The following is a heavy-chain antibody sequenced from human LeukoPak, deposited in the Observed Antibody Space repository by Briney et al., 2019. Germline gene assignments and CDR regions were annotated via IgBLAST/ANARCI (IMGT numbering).Heavy chain of an antibody. J-gene: IGHJ4*02. D-gene: IGHD6-13*01. CDR3: ARASRSAAADFDY. CDR1: GFTFSSYS. Sequence: GGSLRLSCAASGFTFSSYSMNWVRQAPGKGLEWVSYISSSSSTIYYADSVKGRFTISRDNAKNSLYLQMNSLRAEDTAVYYCARASRSAAADFDYWGQGTLVTVSS. CDR2: ISSSSSTI. V-gene: IGHV3-48*04.